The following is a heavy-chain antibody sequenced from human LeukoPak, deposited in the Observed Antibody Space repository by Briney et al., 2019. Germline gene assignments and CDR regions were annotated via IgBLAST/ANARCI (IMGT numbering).Heavy chain of an antibody. CDR3: ARGGHYDILTGAAFDI. J-gene: IGHJ3*02. CDR1: GGSISSGSYY. Sequence: TLSLTCTVSGGSISSGSYYWSWIRQPAGKGLEWIGRIYTSGSTNYNPSLKSRVTISVDTSKNQFSLKLSSVTAADTAVYYCARGGHYDILTGAAFDIRGQGTMVTVSS. CDR2: IYTSGST. V-gene: IGHV4-61*02. D-gene: IGHD3-9*01.